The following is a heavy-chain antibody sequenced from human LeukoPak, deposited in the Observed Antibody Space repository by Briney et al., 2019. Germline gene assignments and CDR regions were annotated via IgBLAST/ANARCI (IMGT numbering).Heavy chain of an antibody. CDR3: ARTYYYDSSGYYYGAFDI. CDR1: GFTFSSYS. CDR2: ISSSSSYI. Sequence: GGSLRLSCVASGFTFSSYSMNWVRQAPGKGLEWVSSISSSSSYIYYADSVKGRFTISRDNAKNSLYLQMNSLRAEDTAVYYCARTYYYDSSGYYYGAFDIWGQGTMVTVSS. J-gene: IGHJ3*02. D-gene: IGHD3-22*01. V-gene: IGHV3-21*01.